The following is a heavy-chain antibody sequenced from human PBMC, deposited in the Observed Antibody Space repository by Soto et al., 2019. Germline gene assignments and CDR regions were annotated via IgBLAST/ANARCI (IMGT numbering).Heavy chain of an antibody. Sequence: SETLSLTCTVSGGSISNYYWNWFRQSPGKGLEWIGYIYSSGSTHYNPSLQNRVTISIDTSKNQVSLKVNSVTAADTAVYYCARDHPHSYGVYYFDFWGQGTLVTVSS. D-gene: IGHD5-18*01. J-gene: IGHJ4*02. CDR1: GGSISNYY. CDR3: ARDHPHSYGVYYFDF. CDR2: IYSSGST. V-gene: IGHV4-59*01.